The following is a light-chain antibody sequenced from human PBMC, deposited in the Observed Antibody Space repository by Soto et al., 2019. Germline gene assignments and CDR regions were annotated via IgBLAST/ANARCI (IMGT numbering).Light chain of an antibody. Sequence: QSVLTQPASVSGSPGQSITISCSGTSSDIGAYNYVSWYQQHPDKAPKLIIFDVTNRPSGVSPRFSGSKSGNTASLTISGLQVEDEADYYCGSYTVSSAPVIFGGGTQLTVL. J-gene: IGLJ2*01. CDR1: SSDIGAYNY. V-gene: IGLV2-14*03. CDR2: DVT. CDR3: GSYTVSSAPVI.